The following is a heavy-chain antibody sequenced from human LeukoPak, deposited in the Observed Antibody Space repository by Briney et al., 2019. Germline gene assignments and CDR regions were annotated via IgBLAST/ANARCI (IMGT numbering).Heavy chain of an antibody. Sequence: ASVKVSCKASGYTFTGYYMHWVRQAPGHGLEWMGWVNPNSGGTRYAQRFQDRVTMTRDTSITTAYMELSRLRSDDTAVYFCARGRLEAAATDDYWGQGTLVTVSS. D-gene: IGHD6-13*01. CDR2: VNPNSGGT. J-gene: IGHJ4*02. CDR3: ARGRLEAAATDDY. CDR1: GYTFTGYY. V-gene: IGHV1-2*02.